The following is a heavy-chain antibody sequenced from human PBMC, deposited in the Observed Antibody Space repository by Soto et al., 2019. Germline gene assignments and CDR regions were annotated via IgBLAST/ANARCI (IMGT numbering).Heavy chain of an antibody. CDR2: ISTRSIYT. J-gene: IGHJ5*02. CDR3: ARMYYYGSGEHNGFDP. D-gene: IGHD3-10*01. Sequence: QVQLVESGGGLVKPGGSLRLSCAASGFTFSDYYMSWIRQAPGRGLEWISYISTRSIYTIYADSVQGRFTISRDNAKNSLYLQMNSLRAEDTAVYYCARMYYYGSGEHNGFDPWGQGTLVTVSS. CDR1: GFTFSDYY. V-gene: IGHV3-11*05.